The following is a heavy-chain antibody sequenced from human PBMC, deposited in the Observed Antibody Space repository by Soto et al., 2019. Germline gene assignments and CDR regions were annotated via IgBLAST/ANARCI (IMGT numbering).Heavy chain of an antibody. CDR2: ISSSGSSI. D-gene: IGHD5-18*01. V-gene: IGHV3-11*01. J-gene: IGHJ4*02. Sequence: GGSLRLSCAASGFTFSDYYMSWIRQAPGKGLEWVSYISSSGSSIYYADSVKGRFTISRDNSKNTLYLQMNSLRAEDTAVYYCAKDLGYSYGPLYYFDYWGQGTLVTVSS. CDR3: AKDLGYSYGPLYYFDY. CDR1: GFTFSDYY.